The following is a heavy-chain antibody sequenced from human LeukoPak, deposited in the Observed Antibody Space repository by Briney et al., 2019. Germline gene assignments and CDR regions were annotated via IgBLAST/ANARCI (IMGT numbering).Heavy chain of an antibody. J-gene: IGHJ5*02. CDR1: GFTVSSNY. Sequence: PGGSLRLSCAASGFTVSSNYMSWVRQAPGKGLEWASVIYSGGSTYYADSVKGRFTISRHNSKNTLYLQMTSLRAEDTAVYYCARDLDYYDSSGSGRFGPWGQGTLVTVSS. CDR3: ARDLDYYDSSGSGRFGP. CDR2: IYSGGST. D-gene: IGHD3-22*01. V-gene: IGHV3-53*04.